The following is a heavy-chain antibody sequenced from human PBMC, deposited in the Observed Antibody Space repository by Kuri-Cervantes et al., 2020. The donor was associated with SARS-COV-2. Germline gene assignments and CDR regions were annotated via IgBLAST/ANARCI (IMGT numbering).Heavy chain of an antibody. Sequence: GESLKISCAASGFTFSLYGMHGVRQAPGKGLEWVAVISYDGSNKYYSDPVKGRFPISRDNSKNMLFLQMNSLRAEDTAVYYCVRDGDHWNFDYWGQGTLVNVSS. CDR2: ISYDGSNK. D-gene: IGHD1-1*01. V-gene: IGHV3-30-3*01. CDR3: VRDGDHWNFDY. J-gene: IGHJ4*02. CDR1: GFTFSLYG.